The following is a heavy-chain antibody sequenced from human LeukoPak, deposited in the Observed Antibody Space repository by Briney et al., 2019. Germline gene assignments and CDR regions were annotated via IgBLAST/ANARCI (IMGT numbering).Heavy chain of an antibody. D-gene: IGHD4-17*01. V-gene: IGHV1-3*01. J-gene: IGHJ4*02. CDR3: AGDQLYGDYLSD. CDR1: GYTFTSYA. Sequence: GASVKVSCKASGYTFTSYAMHWVRQAPGQRLEWMGWINAGDGNTKYSQKFQGRVTITRDTSASTAYMELSSLRSEDTAVYYCAGDQLYGDYLSDWGQGTLVTVSS. CDR2: INAGDGNT.